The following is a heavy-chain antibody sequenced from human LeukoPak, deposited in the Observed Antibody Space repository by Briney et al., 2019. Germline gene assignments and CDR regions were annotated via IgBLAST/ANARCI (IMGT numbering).Heavy chain of an antibody. V-gene: IGHV3-21*01. CDR2: ISSSSSYI. Sequence: GGSLRLSCAASGFTFSSYSMNWVREAPGKGLEWVSSISSSSSYIYYADSVKGRFTISRDNDKNSLYLQMNSLRAEDTAVYYCAREPHSSSPDYMDVWGKGTTVTVSS. CDR1: GFTFSSYS. D-gene: IGHD6-13*01. J-gene: IGHJ6*03. CDR3: AREPHSSSPDYMDV.